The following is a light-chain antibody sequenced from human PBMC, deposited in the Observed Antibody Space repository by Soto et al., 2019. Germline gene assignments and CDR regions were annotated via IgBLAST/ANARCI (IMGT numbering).Light chain of an antibody. CDR2: GAS. Sequence: EIVLTQSPGTLSLSPGERATLSCRASQSVSSSYLAWYQQKPGQAPRLLIYGASSRATGIPDRFSGSGSGTAFTLTISRLEPEDFAVYYCQQYGSSIGFTFGPGTKVDIK. V-gene: IGKV3-20*01. CDR1: QSVSSSY. J-gene: IGKJ3*01. CDR3: QQYGSSIGFT.